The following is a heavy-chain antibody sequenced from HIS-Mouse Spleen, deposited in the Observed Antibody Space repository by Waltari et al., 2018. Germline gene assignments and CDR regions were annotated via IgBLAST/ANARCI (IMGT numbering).Heavy chain of an antibody. D-gene: IGHD3-22*01. CDR2: ISGSGGST. J-gene: IGHJ4*02. CDR1: GFTFSSYA. Sequence: VQLLESGGGLVQPGGSLILSCAASGFTFSSYAMSWVLQAPGKGLGWVSAISGSGGSTYYADSVKGRFTISRDNSKNTLYLQMNSLRAEDTAVYYCAKVRGHHYYDSSGYHYYFDYWGQGTLVTVSS. CDR3: AKVRGHHYYDSSGYHYYFDY. V-gene: IGHV3-23*01.